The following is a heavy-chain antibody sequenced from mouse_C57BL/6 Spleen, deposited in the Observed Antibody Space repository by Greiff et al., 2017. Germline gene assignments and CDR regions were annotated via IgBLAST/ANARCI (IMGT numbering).Heavy chain of an antibody. CDR3: ARSGLGRHFDY. CDR1: GYTFTSYW. Sequence: QVQLQQPGAELVRPGSSVKLSCKASGYTFTSYWMDWVKQRPGQGLEWIGNIYPSDSETHYNQKFKDKATLTVDKSSSTAYMQLSSLTSEDSAVYYCARSGLGRHFDYWGQSNTPTVSS. D-gene: IGHD4-1*01. J-gene: IGHJ2*01. V-gene: IGHV1-61*01. CDR2: IYPSDSET.